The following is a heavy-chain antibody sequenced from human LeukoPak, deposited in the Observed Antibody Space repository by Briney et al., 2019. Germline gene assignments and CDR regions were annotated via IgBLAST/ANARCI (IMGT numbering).Heavy chain of an antibody. D-gene: IGHD3-22*01. CDR3: ARAGSGYSFDI. Sequence: SETLSLTCTVSGGSISSYYWSWIRQPPGKGLEWIGYLYYSGSTNYDPSLKSRVSISVDTSKNQFSLKLSSVTAADTAVYYCARAGSGYSFDIWGQGTMVTVSS. CDR1: GGSISSYY. V-gene: IGHV4-59*01. J-gene: IGHJ3*02. CDR2: LYYSGST.